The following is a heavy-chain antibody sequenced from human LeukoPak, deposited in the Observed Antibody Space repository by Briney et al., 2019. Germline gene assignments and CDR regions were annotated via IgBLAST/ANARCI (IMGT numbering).Heavy chain of an antibody. Sequence: SETLSLTCAVYGGSFSGYYWSWIRQPPGKGLEWIGEINHSGSTNYNPSLKSRVTISLDTSKNQFSLKLSSVTAADTAVYYCARPRTSSVTQFDYWGQGTLVTVSS. V-gene: IGHV4-34*01. D-gene: IGHD4-11*01. CDR2: INHSGST. CDR3: ARPRTSSVTQFDY. J-gene: IGHJ4*02. CDR1: GGSFSGYY.